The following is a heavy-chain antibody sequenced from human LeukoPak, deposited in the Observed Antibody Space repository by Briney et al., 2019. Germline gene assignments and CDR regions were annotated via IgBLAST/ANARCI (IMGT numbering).Heavy chain of an antibody. CDR1: GFTFSSYG. CDR2: IRYDGSNK. J-gene: IGHJ4*02. V-gene: IGHV3-30*02. Sequence: PGGSLRLSCAASGFTFSSYGMHWVRQAPGKGLEWVAFIRYDGSNKYYADSVKGRFTIPRDNSKNTLYLQMNSLRAEDTAIYYCAKGLRGERLADFDYWGQGTLVTVSS. CDR3: AKGLRGERLADFDY. D-gene: IGHD3-10*01.